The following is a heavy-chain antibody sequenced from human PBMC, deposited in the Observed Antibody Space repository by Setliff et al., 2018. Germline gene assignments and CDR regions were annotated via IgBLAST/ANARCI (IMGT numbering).Heavy chain of an antibody. CDR2: IYYSGKT. D-gene: IGHD3-3*01. Sequence: SETLSLTCSVSGASVSNVNYYWGWIRQPPGKGLEWVASIYYSGKTYSNPSFKSRVTMSLDKSKNQFSLKLASVTAADTALYYCARIGHFDFWRGFGVGAFDLWGHGSVVTVPS. CDR3: ARIGHFDFWRGFGVGAFDL. CDR1: GASVSNVNYY. J-gene: IGHJ3*01. V-gene: IGHV4-39*01.